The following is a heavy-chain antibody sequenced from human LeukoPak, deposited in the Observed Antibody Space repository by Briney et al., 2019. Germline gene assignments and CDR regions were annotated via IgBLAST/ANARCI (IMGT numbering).Heavy chain of an antibody. CDR2: IWYDGSNK. D-gene: IGHD6-13*01. Sequence: AGGSLRLSCAASGFTFSSYGMHWVRQAPGKGLEWVAVIWYDGSNKYYADSVKGRFTISRDNSKTTLSLQMNSLRAEDTAVYYCAKDSIAAAIDYWGQGTLVTVSS. J-gene: IGHJ4*02. CDR1: GFTFSSYG. CDR3: AKDSIAAAIDY. V-gene: IGHV3-33*06.